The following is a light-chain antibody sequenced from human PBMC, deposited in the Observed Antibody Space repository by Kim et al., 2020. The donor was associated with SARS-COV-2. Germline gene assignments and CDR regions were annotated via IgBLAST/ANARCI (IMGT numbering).Light chain of an antibody. CDR1: QSVSGY. Sequence: EIVLTQSPATLSVSPGGPATLSCRTSQSVSGYLAWYQQKPGQAPRLLIYGASSRATGIPARFSGSGSGTEFTLTISSLQSEDFAVYYCQQYGNWPMTFGQGTQVEIK. V-gene: IGKV3-15*01. CDR2: GAS. J-gene: IGKJ5*01. CDR3: QQYGNWPMT.